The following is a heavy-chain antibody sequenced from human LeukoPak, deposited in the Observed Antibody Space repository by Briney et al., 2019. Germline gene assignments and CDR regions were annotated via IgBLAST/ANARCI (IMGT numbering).Heavy chain of an antibody. CDR3: ARQAVVTSHWYFDL. V-gene: IGHV4-61*08. Sequence: SQTLSLTCAVSGGSISSGGYYWSWIRQPPGKGLEWIGYIYYSGSTNYNPSLKSRVTISVDTSKNQFSLKLSSVTAADTAVYYCARQAVVTSHWYFDLWGRGTLVTVSS. CDR2: IYYSGST. D-gene: IGHD4-23*01. J-gene: IGHJ2*01. CDR1: GGSISSGGYY.